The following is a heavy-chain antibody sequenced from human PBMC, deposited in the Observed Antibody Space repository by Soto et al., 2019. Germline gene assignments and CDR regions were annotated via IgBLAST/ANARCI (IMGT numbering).Heavy chain of an antibody. CDR3: TIEAVQFLH. V-gene: IGHV3-15*07. CDR2: IKSKTDGGTT. CDR1: GFTGSNAW. J-gene: IGHJ1*01. Sequence: EVQLVESGGGWVKPGRSFRLSCAACGFTGSNAWMKWVRQAPGKGLVWVGRIKSKTDGGTTYYAAPVKGRFTISRDDSKNALDLQMNSLKTEDTAVYDCTIEAVQFLHWGQGTLVTVSS.